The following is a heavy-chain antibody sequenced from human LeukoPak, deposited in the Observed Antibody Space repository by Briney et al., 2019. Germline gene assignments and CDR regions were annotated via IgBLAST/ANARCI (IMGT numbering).Heavy chain of an antibody. CDR2: ISGSGGST. CDR3: AKSLYTWDILTGYYDY. Sequence: PGGSLRLSCAASGFTFSSYAMNWVRQAPGKGLEWVSAISGSGGSTYYADSVRGRFTISRDNSKNTLYLQMNSLRAEDTAVYYCAKSLYTWDILTGYYDYWGQGTLVTVSS. V-gene: IGHV3-23*01. J-gene: IGHJ4*02. D-gene: IGHD3-9*01. CDR1: GFTFSSYA.